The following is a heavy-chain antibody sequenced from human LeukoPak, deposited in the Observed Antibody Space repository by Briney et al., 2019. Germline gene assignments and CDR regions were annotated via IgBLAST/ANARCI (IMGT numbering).Heavy chain of an antibody. CDR2: IYPGDFDT. CDR1: GYSFTSYW. D-gene: IGHD3-10*01. Sequence: GESLKISCKGSGYSFTSYWIGWVRQMPGKGLEWMGSIYPGDFDTRYSPSFQGQVTISADKSISTAYLQWSSLKASDTAMYYCACATPYYYGSGSYYADYWGQGTLVAVSS. V-gene: IGHV5-51*01. CDR3: ACATPYYYGSGSYYADY. J-gene: IGHJ4*02.